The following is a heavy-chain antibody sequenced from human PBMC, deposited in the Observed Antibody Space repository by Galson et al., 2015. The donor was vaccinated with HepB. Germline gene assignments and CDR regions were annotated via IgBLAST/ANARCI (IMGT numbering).Heavy chain of an antibody. J-gene: IGHJ1*01. D-gene: IGHD3-22*01. Sequence: SVKVSCKASGYAFTGYYMHWVRQAPGQGLEWMGWINPNSGGTNYAQKFQGWVTMTRDTSISTAYMELSRLRSDDTAVYYCARARRGAYYDSSGITHAEYFQHWGQGTLVTVSS. CDR3: ARARRGAYYDSSGITHAEYFQH. V-gene: IGHV1-2*04. CDR2: INPNSGGT. CDR1: GYAFTGYY.